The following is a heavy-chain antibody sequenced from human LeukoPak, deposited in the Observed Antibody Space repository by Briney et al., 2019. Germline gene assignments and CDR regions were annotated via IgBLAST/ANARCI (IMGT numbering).Heavy chain of an antibody. Sequence: PSETLSLTCAVYGGSFSGYYWSWIRQPPGKGLEWIGEINHSGSTNYNPSLKSRVTISVDTSKNQFSLKLSSVTAADTAVYYCARQNSRSRYCSSTSCYRGGAFDIWGQGTMVTVSS. V-gene: IGHV4-34*01. CDR2: INHSGST. CDR1: GGSFSGYY. J-gene: IGHJ3*02. D-gene: IGHD2-2*02. CDR3: ARQNSRSRYCSSTSCYRGGAFDI.